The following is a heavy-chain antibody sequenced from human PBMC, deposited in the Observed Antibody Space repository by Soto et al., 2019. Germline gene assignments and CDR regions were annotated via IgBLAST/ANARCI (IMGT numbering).Heavy chain of an antibody. CDR2: IWYDGSNK. CDR1: GFTFSSYG. CDR3: AIYPNYHDRRDAFDI. J-gene: IGHJ3*02. D-gene: IGHD3-22*01. V-gene: IGHV3-33*01. Sequence: PGGSLRLSCAASGFTFSSYGMHWVRQAPGKGLEWVAVIWYDGSNKYYADSVRGRFTISRDNSKNTLYLQMNSLRAEDTAVYYCAIYPNYHDRRDAFDIWGPGTMVTVSS.